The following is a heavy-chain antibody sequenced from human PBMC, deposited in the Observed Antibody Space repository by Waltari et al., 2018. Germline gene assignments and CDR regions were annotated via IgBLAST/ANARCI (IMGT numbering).Heavy chain of an antibody. J-gene: IGHJ6*02. CDR2: IFPGDSDT. D-gene: IGHD4-17*01. V-gene: IGHV5-51*01. CDR1: GYSFTSYW. Sequence: EVQLVQSGAEVKKPGESLKISCKGSGYSFTSYWIGWVRQMPGKGLEWMGIIFPGDSDTRYSPSFQGQVTISADKSISTAYLQWSSLKASDTAMYYCARQTVTTPSSYYYGMDVWGQGTTVTVSS. CDR3: ARQTVTTPSSYYYGMDV.